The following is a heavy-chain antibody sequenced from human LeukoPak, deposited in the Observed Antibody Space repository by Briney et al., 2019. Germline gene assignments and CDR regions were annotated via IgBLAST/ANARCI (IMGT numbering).Heavy chain of an antibody. CDR3: SGSYRAGDAFDI. D-gene: IGHD1-26*01. Sequence: PSQTLSLTCTVSGGSISSGGYYWSWIRQPPGKGLEWIGYNYHSGSTYYNPSLKSRVTISVDRSKNQFSLKLSSVTAADTAVYYSSGSYRAGDAFDIWGQGTMVTVSS. CDR1: GGSISSGGYY. J-gene: IGHJ3*02. V-gene: IGHV4-30-2*01. CDR2: NYHSGST.